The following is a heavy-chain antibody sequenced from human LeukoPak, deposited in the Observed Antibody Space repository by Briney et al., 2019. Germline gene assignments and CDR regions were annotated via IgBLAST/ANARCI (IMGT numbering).Heavy chain of an antibody. Sequence: ASVKVSCKASGYTFTAYYIQWVRQAPGQGPEWMGTIRPVNNRMSYAQRFQGRVTMTSDMSTTTGYMELSSLRSEDTAVYYCVRERSGGIYDYWGQGTLVTVSS. D-gene: IGHD3-16*01. V-gene: IGHV1-46*01. CDR3: VRERSGGIYDY. CDR1: GYTFTAYY. J-gene: IGHJ4*02. CDR2: IRPVNNRM.